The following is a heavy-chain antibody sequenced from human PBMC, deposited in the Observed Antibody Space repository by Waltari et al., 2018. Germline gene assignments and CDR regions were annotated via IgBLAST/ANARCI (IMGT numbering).Heavy chain of an antibody. CDR2: RHEEGGTK. CDR3: ATNDGWSPWGNY. J-gene: IGHJ4*02. Sequence: EVHLVESGGGLVQPGGSLRLSCVASGFTFSDYWMSWVRQAPGKGLEGLGNRHEEGGTKNYGDSVKGRFTISRDHARNSLYVQMNSLRAEDTAVYYCATNDGWSPWGNYWGQGTLVTVSS. CDR1: GFTFSDYW. D-gene: IGHD6-19*01. V-gene: IGHV3-7*01.